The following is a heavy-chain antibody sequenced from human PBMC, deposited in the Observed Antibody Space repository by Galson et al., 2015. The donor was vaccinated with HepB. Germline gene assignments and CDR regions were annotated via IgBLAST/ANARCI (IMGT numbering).Heavy chain of an antibody. CDR2: ISYDGSNK. J-gene: IGHJ3*02. Sequence: SLRLSCAASGFTFSSYGMHWVRQAPGKGLEWVAVISYDGSNKYYADSVKGRFTISRDNSKNTLYLQMNSLRAEDTAVYYCAKGNYYDSTGAFDIWGQGTMVTVSS. CDR3: AKGNYYDSTGAFDI. D-gene: IGHD3-22*01. CDR1: GFTFSSYG. V-gene: IGHV3-30*18.